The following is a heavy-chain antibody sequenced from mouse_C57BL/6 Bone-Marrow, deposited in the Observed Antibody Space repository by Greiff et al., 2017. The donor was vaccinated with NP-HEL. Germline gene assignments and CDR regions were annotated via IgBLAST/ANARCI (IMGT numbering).Heavy chain of an antibody. J-gene: IGHJ2*01. V-gene: IGHV1-80*01. Sequence: VQLQQSGAELVKPGASVKISCKASGYAFSSYWMNWVKQRPGKGLEWIGQIYPGDGDTNYNGKFKGKATLTADKSSSTDYMQLSSLTSEDSEVYFGARYYGSSYDMDYWGQGTTLTVSS. CDR3: ARYYGSSYDMDY. CDR2: IYPGDGDT. D-gene: IGHD1-1*01. CDR1: GYAFSSYW.